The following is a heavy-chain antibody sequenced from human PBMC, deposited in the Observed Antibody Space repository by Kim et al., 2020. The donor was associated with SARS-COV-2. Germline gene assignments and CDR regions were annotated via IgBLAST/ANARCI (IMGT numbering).Heavy chain of an antibody. CDR3: ARGKQGGLLRPYYYYYGLEI. D-gene: IGHD2-21*02. V-gene: IGHV4-30-4*01. Sequence: SETLSLTCTVSGGSISSGDYYWSWVRQSPWKGLEWIGYIYSSGTTYYNASLKSRVTISVDTSKNQFSLRLRSVTAADTAVYYCARGKQGGLLRPYYYYYGLEIWGQGTPVTVAS. CDR1: GGSISSGDYY. CDR2: IYSSGTT. J-gene: IGHJ6*02.